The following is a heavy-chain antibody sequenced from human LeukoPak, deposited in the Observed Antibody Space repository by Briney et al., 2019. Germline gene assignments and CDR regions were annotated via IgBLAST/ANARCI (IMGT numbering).Heavy chain of an antibody. CDR1: GFTFSSYG. Sequence: GGSLRLSCAASGFTFSSYGMHWVRQAPGKGLEWVAVISYDGSNKYYADSVKGRFTISRDNSKNTLYLRMNSLRAEDTAVYYCANTVVVYWGQGTLVTVSS. D-gene: IGHD4-23*01. CDR2: ISYDGSNK. CDR3: ANTVVVY. J-gene: IGHJ4*02. V-gene: IGHV3-30*18.